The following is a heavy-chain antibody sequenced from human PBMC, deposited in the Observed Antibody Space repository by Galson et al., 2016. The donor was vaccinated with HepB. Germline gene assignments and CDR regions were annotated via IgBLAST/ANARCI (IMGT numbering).Heavy chain of an antibody. CDR3: ARDHLWAFDY. CDR2: ISNSGGST. Sequence: SLRLSCAASGFTFSSYAMSWVRQAPGKGLEWVSVISNSGGSTYYADSVKGRFTISRDNSKNTLYLQMNSLRAEDTAVYYCARDHLWAFDYWGQGTLVTVSS. D-gene: IGHD7-27*01. V-gene: IGHV3-23*01. CDR1: GFTFSSYA. J-gene: IGHJ4*02.